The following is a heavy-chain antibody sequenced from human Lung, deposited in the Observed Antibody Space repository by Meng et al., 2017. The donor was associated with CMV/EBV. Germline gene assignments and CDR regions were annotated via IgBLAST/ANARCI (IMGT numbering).Heavy chain of an antibody. CDR1: GGPVSSGSYY. Sequence: GGPVSSGSYYWSWSRQPTGKTLEWIGYIYYSGSNNYNASLKGRVIIAADTSKNQFSLKMSSVTAADTAVYYCARGGGTTVAPTLDYWGQGTLVTVSS. D-gene: IGHD4-23*01. V-gene: IGHV4-61*01. CDR3: ARGGGTTVAPTLDY. J-gene: IGHJ4*02. CDR2: IYYSGSN.